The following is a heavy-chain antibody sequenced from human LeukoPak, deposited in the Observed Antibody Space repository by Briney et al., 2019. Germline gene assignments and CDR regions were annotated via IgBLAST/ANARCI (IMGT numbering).Heavy chain of an antibody. CDR3: ARDGYGWLQLDWFFDY. V-gene: IGHV3-30-3*01. Sequence: GGSLRLSCAASGFTFSSYAMHWVRQAPGKGLEWVAVISYDGSNKYYADSVKGRFTISRDNSKNTLYLQMNSLRAEDTAVYYCARDGYGWLQLDWFFDYWGQGTLVTVSS. CDR2: ISYDGSNK. J-gene: IGHJ4*02. CDR1: GFTFSSYA. D-gene: IGHD5-24*01.